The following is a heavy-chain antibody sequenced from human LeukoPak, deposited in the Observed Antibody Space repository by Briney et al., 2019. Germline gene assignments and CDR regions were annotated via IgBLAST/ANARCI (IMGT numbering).Heavy chain of an antibody. CDR3: VMWGLGAMGKALDS. J-gene: IGHJ4*02. CDR2: ISGSGGST. CDR1: GFTFIIFK. Sequence: GGSLRLSSAVSGFTFIIFKMNWVRQAPGKGLEWVSGISGSGGSTYYADSVRGRFTISRDNYKQTLELQMNSLRAKDTANYYCVMWGLGAMGKALDSWGPGTLVTVSS. V-gene: IGHV3-23*01. D-gene: IGHD3-16*01.